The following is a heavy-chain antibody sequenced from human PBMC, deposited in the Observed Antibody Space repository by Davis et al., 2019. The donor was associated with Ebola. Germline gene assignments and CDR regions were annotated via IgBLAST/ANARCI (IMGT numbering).Heavy chain of an antibody. CDR2: IIPIFDTA. D-gene: IGHD3-22*01. CDR3: ATGVNVQRGHYYDRTSVGY. Sequence: SVKVSCKASGGTFSSYAISWVRQAPGQGLEWVGGIIPIFDTATYAHNFQDRVTITADESTSTAYMELSSLRSEDTAVYYCATGVNVQRGHYYDRTSVGYWGQGTLVTVSS. CDR1: GGTFSSYA. J-gene: IGHJ4*02. V-gene: IGHV1-69*13.